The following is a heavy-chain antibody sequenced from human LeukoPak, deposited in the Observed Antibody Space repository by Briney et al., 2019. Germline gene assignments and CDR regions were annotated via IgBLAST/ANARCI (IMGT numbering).Heavy chain of an antibody. V-gene: IGHV3-74*01. J-gene: IGHJ4*02. Sequence: QQGGSLRLSCAVSGFTFSIYWMHWVRQAPGKGLVWVSRINGDGSTTNYADSLRGRLTISRDNAKNTVYLQMNGLRADDTAVYYCARGHSHGWGSDYWGQGTLVTVAS. CDR1: GFTFSIYW. CDR3: ARGHSHGWGSDY. CDR2: INGDGSTT. D-gene: IGHD7-27*01.